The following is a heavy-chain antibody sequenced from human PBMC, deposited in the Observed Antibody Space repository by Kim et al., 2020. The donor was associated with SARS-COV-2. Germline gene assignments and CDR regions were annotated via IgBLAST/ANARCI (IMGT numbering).Heavy chain of an antibody. CDR1: GDSLSSDY. CDR2: IYTSGRT. CDR3: ASALRH. Sequence: SETLSLTCTVSGDSLSSDYWSWNRQPAGKGLAWIGRIYTSGRTNYNPSLQSRVTMSVDMSKNQFSLKLSTVTAADTAVYYCASALRHWGQGTLVTVSS. D-gene: IGHD3-16*02. V-gene: IGHV4-4*07. J-gene: IGHJ4*02.